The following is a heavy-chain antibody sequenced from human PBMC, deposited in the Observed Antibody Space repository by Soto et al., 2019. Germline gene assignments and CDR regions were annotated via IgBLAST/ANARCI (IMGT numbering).Heavy chain of an antibody. CDR2: ISYDGSKQ. CDR1: GFTFNNYA. Sequence: QVQLVESGGGVVQPGRSLRLSCAASGFTFNNYAIHWVRQAPGKGLEWVALISYDGSKQYYGDSVQGRFTISRDNSKNTLFLQMNSLRPEDTAVYYCAKTIGLRLGELSTDFWGQGTLVTVSS. CDR3: AKTIGLRLGELSTDF. J-gene: IGHJ4*02. V-gene: IGHV3-30*18. D-gene: IGHD3-16*02.